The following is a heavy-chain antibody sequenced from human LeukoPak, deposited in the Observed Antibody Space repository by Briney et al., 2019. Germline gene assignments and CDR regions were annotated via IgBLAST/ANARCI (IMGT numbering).Heavy chain of an antibody. Sequence: GGSLRLSCAASGFTFSGYSMSWVRQAPGKGLEWVSSISTTSSYIYYADSVKGRFTISRDNAKNSLWLQMDSLRAEDTAVYYRARGSLLWFGELPFDPWGQGTLVTVSS. V-gene: IGHV3-21*01. CDR1: GFTFSGYS. D-gene: IGHD3-10*01. CDR2: ISTTSSYI. J-gene: IGHJ5*02. CDR3: ARGSLLWFGELPFDP.